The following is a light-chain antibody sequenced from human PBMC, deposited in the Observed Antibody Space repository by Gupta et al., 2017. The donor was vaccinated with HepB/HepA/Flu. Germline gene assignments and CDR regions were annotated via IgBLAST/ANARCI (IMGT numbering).Light chain of an antibody. CDR1: QSVDIS. Sequence: EIVMTQSPATLSMSPGERATLACRASQSVDISLAWYQQKPGQAPRLLIYDTSSRATSVPARFSGSGSGTXFTLTIXSLQAEDFAVYYCQQYDSWPVTFGXGTKLEIK. J-gene: IGKJ2*01. CDR3: QQYDSWPVT. V-gene: IGKV3-15*01. CDR2: DTS.